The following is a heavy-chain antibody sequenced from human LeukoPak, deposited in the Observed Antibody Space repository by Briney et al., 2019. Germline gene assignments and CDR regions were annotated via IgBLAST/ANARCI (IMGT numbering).Heavy chain of an antibody. V-gene: IGHV1-8*01. D-gene: IGHD3-3*01. CDR1: GYTFTSYD. CDR2: MNPNSGNT. Sequence: GASVKVSCKASGYTFTSYDINWVRQATGQGLEWMGWMNPNSGNTGYAQKFQGRVTMTRNTSMSTAYMELSSLRSEDTAVYYCARGGYYDFWSGYYSYNWFDPWGQGTLVTVSS. J-gene: IGHJ5*02. CDR3: ARGGYYDFWSGYYSYNWFDP.